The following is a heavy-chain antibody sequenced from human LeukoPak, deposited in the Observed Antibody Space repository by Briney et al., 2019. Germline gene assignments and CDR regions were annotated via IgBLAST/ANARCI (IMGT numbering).Heavy chain of an antibody. CDR3: ATQQNSVEMATSYYFDY. Sequence: ASVKVSCKASGGTFSSYAISWVRQAPGQGLEWMGWMNPNSGNTGYAQKFQGRVTMTRNTSISTAYMELSSLRSEDTAVYYCATQQNSVEMATSYYFDYWGQGTLVTVSS. CDR2: MNPNSGNT. J-gene: IGHJ4*02. CDR1: GGTFSSYA. D-gene: IGHD5-24*01. V-gene: IGHV1-8*02.